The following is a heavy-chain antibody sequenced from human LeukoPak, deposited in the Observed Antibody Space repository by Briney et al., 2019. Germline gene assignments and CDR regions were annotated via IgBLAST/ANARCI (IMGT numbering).Heavy chain of an antibody. Sequence: SETLSLTCTVSGGSISSYYWSWIRQPPGKGLEWIGYIYYSGSTNYNPSLKSRVTISVDTSKNQFSLKLSSVTAADTAVYYCARHGGYYDSSGYSYWGQGTLVTVSS. CDR1: GGSISSYY. J-gene: IGHJ4*02. V-gene: IGHV4-59*08. CDR2: IYYSGST. CDR3: ARHGGYYDSSGYSY. D-gene: IGHD3-22*01.